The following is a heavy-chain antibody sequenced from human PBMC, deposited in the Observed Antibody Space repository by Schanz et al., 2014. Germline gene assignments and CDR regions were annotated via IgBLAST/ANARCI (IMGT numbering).Heavy chain of an antibody. J-gene: IGHJ4*02. Sequence: EVQLVESGGGWVQPGGSLRLSCAASGFTFSDYSMNWVRQAPGKGPEWVSYISSASSTINYADSVKGRFTISRDNAKNSLLLQMNSLRSEDTAVYYCANNWNLDYWGQGTLVTVSS. V-gene: IGHV3-48*01. CDR2: ISSASSTI. D-gene: IGHD1-20*01. CDR1: GFTFSDYS. CDR3: ANNWNLDY.